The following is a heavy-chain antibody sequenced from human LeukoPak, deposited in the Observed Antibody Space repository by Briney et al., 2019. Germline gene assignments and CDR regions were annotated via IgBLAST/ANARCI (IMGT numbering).Heavy chain of an antibody. CDR1: GGSISSHY. V-gene: IGHV4-59*11. CDR2: IYYSGST. Sequence: PSETLSLTCTVSGGSISSHYWSWIRQPPGKGLEWIGYIYYSGSTNYNPSLKSRVTISVDTSKNQFSLKLSSVTAADTAVYYCARSGGFYDFRYGMDVWGQGTTVTVSS. CDR3: ARSGGFYDFRYGMDV. D-gene: IGHD3-3*01. J-gene: IGHJ6*02.